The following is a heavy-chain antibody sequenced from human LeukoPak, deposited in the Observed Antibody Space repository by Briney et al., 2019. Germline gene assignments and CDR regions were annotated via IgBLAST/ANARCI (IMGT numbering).Heavy chain of an antibody. J-gene: IGHJ4*02. CDR2: INQDESSQ. CDR3: ARDYCSGGSCYGIFDY. D-gene: IGHD2-15*01. Sequence: GGSLRLSCAASGFSFTTYWMGWVRQAPGKGLEWVANINQDESSQYYVDAVRGRFTISRDNAKNSLNLQMNSLRAEDTAVYYCARDYCSGGSCYGIFDYWGQGTLVTVSS. CDR1: GFSFTTYW. V-gene: IGHV3-7*01.